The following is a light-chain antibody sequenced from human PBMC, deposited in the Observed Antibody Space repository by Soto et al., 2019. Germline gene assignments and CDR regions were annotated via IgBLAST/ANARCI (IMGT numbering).Light chain of an antibody. V-gene: IGKV3-20*01. CDR1: QSLSSNY. CDR2: DAV. CDR3: QQYDRSPWT. Sequence: IVLTQSPGTLSLSPGERATLSCRASQSLSSNYLAWYQQKSGQAPRLLIYDAVTRATGIPDRFSGSGSGTDFTLTISRLEPEDSAVYYCQQYDRSPWTFGQGTKVEIK. J-gene: IGKJ1*01.